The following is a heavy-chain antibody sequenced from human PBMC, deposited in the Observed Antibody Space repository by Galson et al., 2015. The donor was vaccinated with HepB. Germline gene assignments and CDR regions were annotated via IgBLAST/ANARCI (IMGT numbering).Heavy chain of an antibody. Sequence: QSGAEVKKPGESLRISCKGSGYSLTTSWIIWVRQMPGKGLEWMGRIDPSDSYATYSPSFQGHLTISADKSISTAYLQWSSLKASDTAMYYCARLEWYHAFDIWGQGTMVTVSS. V-gene: IGHV5-10-1*01. CDR1: GYSLTTSW. D-gene: IGHD3-3*01. CDR2: IDPSDSYA. J-gene: IGHJ3*02. CDR3: ARLEWYHAFDI.